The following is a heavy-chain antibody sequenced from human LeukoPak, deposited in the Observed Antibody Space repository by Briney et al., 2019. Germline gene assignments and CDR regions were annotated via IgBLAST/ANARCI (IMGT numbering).Heavy chain of an antibody. D-gene: IGHD2-2*01. CDR1: GFSFSSYS. J-gene: IGHJ4*02. V-gene: IGHV3-21*01. CDR2: ISSGSTYI. CDR3: AREISSSTSFDY. Sequence: GGFLRLSCAASGFSFSSYSMNWVRQAPGKGLEWVSSISSGSTYIYYADSVKGRFTISRDNAKNSLYLQVSTLRAEDTAVYYCAREISSSTSFDYWGQGTLVTVSS.